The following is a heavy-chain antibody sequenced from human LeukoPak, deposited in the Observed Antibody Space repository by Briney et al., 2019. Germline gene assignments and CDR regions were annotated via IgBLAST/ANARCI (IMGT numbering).Heavy chain of an antibody. CDR1: GYTFTGYY. D-gene: IGHD3-22*01. J-gene: IGHJ4*02. CDR2: INPNSGGT. V-gene: IGHV1-2*02. CDR3: ASLTAYYYDSSGYLDY. Sequence: ASVKVSCKASGYTFTGYYMHWVRQAPGQGLEWMGWINPNSGGTNYAQKFQGRVTMTRDTSISTAYMELSRLRSDDTAVYYCASLTAYYYDSSGYLDYWGQGTLVTVSS.